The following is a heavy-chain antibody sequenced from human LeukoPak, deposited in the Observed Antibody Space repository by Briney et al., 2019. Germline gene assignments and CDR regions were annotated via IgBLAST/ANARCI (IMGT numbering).Heavy chain of an antibody. D-gene: IGHD3-16*01. CDR3: ARDSGGRGHFDF. J-gene: IGHJ4*02. Sequence: ASVKVSCKASGYTFSSYGITWVRQAPGQGLEWMGWIGPNNGNTNYAQNLQGRVTMTTDTSTGTAYMELRSLRSDDTAVYFCARDSGGRGHFDFWGQGTLVTVSS. CDR1: GYTFSSYG. CDR2: IGPNNGNT. V-gene: IGHV1-18*01.